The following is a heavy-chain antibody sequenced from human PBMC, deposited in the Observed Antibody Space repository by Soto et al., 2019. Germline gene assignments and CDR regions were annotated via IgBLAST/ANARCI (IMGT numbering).Heavy chain of an antibody. J-gene: IGHJ6*02. CDR1: GFTFSNYA. D-gene: IGHD2-2*01. V-gene: IGHV3-23*01. CDR2: ITGNGGSK. CDR3: AKDAVVPAAMLKPFYYYYYGMDV. Sequence: GGSLRLSWAASGFTFSNYAMSWVRQAPGKGLEWVAYITGNGGSKYYADSVKGRFTISRDNSKNTLYLQMNSLRAEDTAVYYCAKDAVVPAAMLKPFYYYYYGMDVWGQGTTVTVSS.